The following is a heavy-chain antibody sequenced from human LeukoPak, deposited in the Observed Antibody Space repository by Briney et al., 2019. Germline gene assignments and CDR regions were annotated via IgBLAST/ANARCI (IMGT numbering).Heavy chain of an antibody. D-gene: IGHD2-15*01. J-gene: IGHJ4*02. CDR2: IIPIFGTA. V-gene: IGHV1-69*05. CDR1: GGTFSSYA. CDR3: ARKYCSGGSCYSGFDY. Sequence: SVKVSCKASGGTFSSYAISWVRQAPGQGLEWMGGIIPIFGTANYAQKFQGRVTITTDESTSTAYMELSSLRSEVTAVYYCARKYCSGGSCYSGFDYWGQGTLVTVSS.